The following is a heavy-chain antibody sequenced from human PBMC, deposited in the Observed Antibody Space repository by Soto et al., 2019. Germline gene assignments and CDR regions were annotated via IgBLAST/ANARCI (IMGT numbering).Heavy chain of an antibody. CDR1: GYTITRYA. CDR3: ARDQGNGDYFAFDI. CDR2: INAGNGNT. D-gene: IGHD4-17*01. Sequence: SVKLSCKASGYTITRYAVHWGRKAPGQRLEWMGWINAGNGNTKYSQKFQGRVTITRDTSASTAYMELSSLRSEDTAVYYCARDQGNGDYFAFDIWGQGTMVTVSS. V-gene: IGHV1-3*01. J-gene: IGHJ3*02.